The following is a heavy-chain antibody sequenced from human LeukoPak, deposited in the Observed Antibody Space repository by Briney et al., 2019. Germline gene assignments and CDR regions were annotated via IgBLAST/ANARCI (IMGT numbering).Heavy chain of an antibody. CDR1: GYTFTGYY. D-gene: IGHD7-27*01. Sequence: ASVKVSCTASGYTFTGYYMHWVRQAPGQGLEWMGWINPTSGDTNYVQKFQGRVIMTRDTSISTAYMELSRVTSDDTAVYYCARGDGDGPARRAFDIWGQGTMVTVSS. J-gene: IGHJ3*02. CDR2: INPTSGDT. CDR3: ARGDGDGPARRAFDI. V-gene: IGHV1-2*02.